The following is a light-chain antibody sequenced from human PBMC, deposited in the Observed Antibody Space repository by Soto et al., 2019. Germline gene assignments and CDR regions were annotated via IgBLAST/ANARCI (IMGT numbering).Light chain of an antibody. V-gene: IGLV2-14*03. CDR1: NSDVGPYKL. Sequence: QSVLTQPASVSGSPGQSITISCTGTNSDVGPYKLVSWYQQHPGKAPKLMIFDVTNRPSGVSNRFSGSKSGNTASLTISGLQAEDEADYYCSSYTTSSTLIFGGGTKVTVL. CDR3: SSYTTSSTLI. J-gene: IGLJ2*01. CDR2: DVT.